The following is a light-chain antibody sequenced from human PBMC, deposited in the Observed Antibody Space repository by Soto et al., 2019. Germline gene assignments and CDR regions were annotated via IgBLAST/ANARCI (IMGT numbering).Light chain of an antibody. J-gene: IGLJ1*01. V-gene: IGLV1-40*01. CDR1: SSNIGADFD. CDR2: HDG. CDR3: QSYDSSLSGYV. Sequence: QSVLTQPPSISGAPGQRVTISCSGSSSNIGADFDVHWYQQLPGTAPKVLTHHDGDRPSGVPDRFSGSKSGTSASLAIAGLQAEDEGDYYCQSYDSSLSGYVFGTGTKLTVL.